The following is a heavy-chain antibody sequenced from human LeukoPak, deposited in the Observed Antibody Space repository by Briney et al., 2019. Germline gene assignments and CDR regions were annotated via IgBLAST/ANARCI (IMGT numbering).Heavy chain of an antibody. Sequence: GGSLRLSCVASGFTLSSYTINWVRRAPGKGLEWVSVISRRGDTKYYADSVKGRFTISRGNSKNTVFLQMNSLSADDTATYYCAKGGDVAVVPAAGPYYAMDVWGQATKVTVSS. CDR2: ISRRGDTK. CDR3: AKGGDVAVVPAAGPYYAMDV. V-gene: IGHV3-23*01. D-gene: IGHD2-2*01. CDR1: GFTLSSYT. J-gene: IGHJ6*02.